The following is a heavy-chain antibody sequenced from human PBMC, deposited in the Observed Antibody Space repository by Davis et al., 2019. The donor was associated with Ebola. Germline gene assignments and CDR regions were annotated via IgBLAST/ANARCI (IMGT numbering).Heavy chain of an antibody. Sequence: PGGSLRLSCAASGFIFGYFGMHWVRQAPGKGLEWVTMITQDGGNKYYADSVKGRFTISRDNSKSTLLLQMNSLRAEDTAVYYCAKDRGYSSGWFDHNFDYWGQGALVTVSS. CDR3: AKDRGYSSGWFDHNFDY. CDR1: GFIFGYFG. V-gene: IGHV3-30*18. D-gene: IGHD6-19*01. CDR2: ITQDGGNK. J-gene: IGHJ4*02.